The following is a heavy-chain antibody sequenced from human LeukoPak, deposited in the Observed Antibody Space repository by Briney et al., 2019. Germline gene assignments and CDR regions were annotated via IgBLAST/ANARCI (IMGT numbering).Heavy chain of an antibody. Sequence: ASVKVSRKASGYTFTGYYMHWVRQAPGQGLEWMGWINPNSGGTNYAQKFQGRVTMTRDTSISTAYMELSRLRSDDTAVYYCARVKKWGYSSSWYEYWGQGTLVTVSS. CDR1: GYTFTGYY. CDR2: INPNSGGT. V-gene: IGHV1-2*02. J-gene: IGHJ4*02. CDR3: ARVKKWGYSSSWYEY. D-gene: IGHD6-13*01.